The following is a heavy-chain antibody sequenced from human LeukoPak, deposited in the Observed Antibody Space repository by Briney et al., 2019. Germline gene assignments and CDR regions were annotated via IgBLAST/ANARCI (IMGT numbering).Heavy chain of an antibody. J-gene: IGHJ6*02. V-gene: IGHV3-74*01. Sequence: QTGGSLRLSCAASGFTFSSYWMHWVRQAPGKGLVWVSRIKSDGSSTSYADSVKGRFTISRDNAKNTLYLQMNSLRAEDTAVYYCARDRTYGMDVWGQGTTVTVSS. CDR3: ARDRTYGMDV. CDR1: GFTFSSYW. D-gene: IGHD3/OR15-3a*01. CDR2: IKSDGSST.